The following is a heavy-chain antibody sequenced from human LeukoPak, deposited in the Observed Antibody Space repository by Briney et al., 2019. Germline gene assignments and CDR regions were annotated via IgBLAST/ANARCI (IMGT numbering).Heavy chain of an antibody. V-gene: IGHV4-39*07. CDR2: IYYSGST. CDR1: GSSISSSSYY. CDR3: ARVITMVRGVYEAGYYFDY. J-gene: IGHJ4*02. Sequence: SETLSLTCTVSGSSISSSSYYWGWIRQPPGKGLEWIGSIYYSGSTYYNPSLKSRVTISVDTSKNQFSLKLSSVTAADTAVYYCARVITMVRGVYEAGYYFDYWGQGTLVTVSS. D-gene: IGHD3-10*01.